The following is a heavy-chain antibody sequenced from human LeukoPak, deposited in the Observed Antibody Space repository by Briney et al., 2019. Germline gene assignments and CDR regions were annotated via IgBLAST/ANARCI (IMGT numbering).Heavy chain of an antibody. CDR3: ARGAYYYASSGYFTFDI. CDR2: IYYSGST. D-gene: IGHD3-22*01. J-gene: IGHJ3*02. V-gene: IGHV4-39*07. CDR1: GGSISSSSYC. Sequence: SETLSLTCTVSGGSISSSSYCWGWIRQPPGKGLEWIGSIYYSGSTYYNPSLKSRVTISVDTSKNEFSLKLRSVTAADTAVYYCARGAYYYASSGYFTFDIWGQGTMVTVSS.